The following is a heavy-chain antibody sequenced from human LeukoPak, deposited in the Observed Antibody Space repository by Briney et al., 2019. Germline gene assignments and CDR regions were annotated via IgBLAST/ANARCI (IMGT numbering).Heavy chain of an antibody. J-gene: IGHJ5*02. Sequence: GGSLRLSCVVSGITVSNYDMSWVRQAPGKGLEWVSGINWNGGSTGYADSVKGRFTISRDNAKNSLYLQMNSLRAEDTALYHCARAHYGDYLNSWFDPWGQGTLVTVSS. CDR1: GITVSNYD. CDR3: ARAHYGDYLNSWFDP. D-gene: IGHD4-17*01. V-gene: IGHV3-20*01. CDR2: INWNGGST.